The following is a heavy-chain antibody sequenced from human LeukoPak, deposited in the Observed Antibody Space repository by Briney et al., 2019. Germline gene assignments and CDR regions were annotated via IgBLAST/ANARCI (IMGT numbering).Heavy chain of an antibody. J-gene: IGHJ3*02. CDR1: GFTFSSYA. D-gene: IGHD4-23*01. Sequence: GGSLRHSCAASGFTFSSYAMAWIRQAPGKGLEWVSTVTNSGSSTYYADSVKGRFTISRDNSKNTLFLQMNSLRAEDTAVYYCAKEDYGGNSKTFDIWGQGTMVTVSS. V-gene: IGHV3-23*01. CDR3: AKEDYGGNSKTFDI. CDR2: VTNSGSST.